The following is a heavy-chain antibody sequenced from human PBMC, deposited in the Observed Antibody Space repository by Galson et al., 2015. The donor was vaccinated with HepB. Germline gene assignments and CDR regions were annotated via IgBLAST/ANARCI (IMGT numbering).Heavy chain of an antibody. CDR3: ARGARGGFDI. Sequence: CAISGDSVSSNSAAWNWIRQSPSRGLGWPGRTYYRSKRYNDYAVSVKSRITINPDTSKNQFSLQLNSVTPEDTAVYYCARGARGGFDIWGQGTMVTVSS. J-gene: IGHJ3*02. V-gene: IGHV6-1*01. CDR2: TYYRSKRYN. D-gene: IGHD3-10*01. CDR1: GDSVSSNSAA.